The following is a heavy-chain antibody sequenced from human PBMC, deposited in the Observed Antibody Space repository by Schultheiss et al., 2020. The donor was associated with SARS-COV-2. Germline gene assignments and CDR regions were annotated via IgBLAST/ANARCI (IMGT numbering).Heavy chain of an antibody. Sequence: GESLKISCKASGYTFTSYDINWVRQATGQGLEWMGWMNPNSGNTGYAQKFQGRVTMTRNTSISTAYMELSSLRSEDTAVYYCARAYSGSYYQGDYWGQGTLVTVSS. CDR2: MNPNSGNT. J-gene: IGHJ4*02. CDR3: ARAYSGSYYQGDY. CDR1: GYTFTSYD. V-gene: IGHV1-8*01. D-gene: IGHD1-26*01.